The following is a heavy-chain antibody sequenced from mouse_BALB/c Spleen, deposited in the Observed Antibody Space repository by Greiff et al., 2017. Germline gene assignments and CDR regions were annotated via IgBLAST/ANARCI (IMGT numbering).Heavy chain of an antibody. J-gene: IGHJ4*01. CDR2: IYPYNGGT. Sequence: EVKLLESGPELVKPGASVKISCKASGYTFTDYNMHWVKQSHGKSLEWIGYIYPYNGGTGYNQKFKSKATLTVDNSSSTAYMELRSLTSEDSAVYYCARWGKLGNYAMDYWGQGTSVTVSS. CDR1: GYTFTDYN. V-gene: IGHV1S29*02. D-gene: IGHD3-3*01. CDR3: ARWGKLGNYAMDY.